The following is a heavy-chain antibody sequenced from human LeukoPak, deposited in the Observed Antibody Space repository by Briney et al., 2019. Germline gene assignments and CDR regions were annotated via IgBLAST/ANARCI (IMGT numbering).Heavy chain of an antibody. D-gene: IGHD2-15*01. CDR3: AKDLSHGSLRYYFDY. J-gene: IGHJ4*02. Sequence: PGGSLRLSCAASGFTFSSYAMSWVRQAPGKGLEWVSAISGSGGSTYYADSVKGRFTISRDNSKNTLYLQMNSLRAEDTAVYYCAKDLSHGSLRYYFDYWGQGTLVTVSS. CDR2: ISGSGGST. V-gene: IGHV3-23*01. CDR1: GFTFSSYA.